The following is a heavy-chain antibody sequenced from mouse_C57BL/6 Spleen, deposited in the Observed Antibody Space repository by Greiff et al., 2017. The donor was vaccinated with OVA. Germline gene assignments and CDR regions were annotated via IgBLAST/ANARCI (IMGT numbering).Heavy chain of an antibody. CDR2: INPNNGGT. Sequence: EVQLQQSGPELVKPGASVKIPCKASGYTFTDYNMDWVKQSHGKSLEWIGDINPNNGGTIYNQKFKGKATLTVDKSSSTAYMELRSLTSEDTAVYYCARGRLRRRYYAMDYWGQGTSVTVSS. V-gene: IGHV1-18*01. CDR3: ARGRLRRRYYAMDY. CDR1: GYTFTDYN. J-gene: IGHJ4*01. D-gene: IGHD2-4*01.